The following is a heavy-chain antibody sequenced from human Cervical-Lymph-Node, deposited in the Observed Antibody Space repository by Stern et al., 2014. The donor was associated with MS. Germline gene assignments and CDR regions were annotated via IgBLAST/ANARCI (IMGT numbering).Heavy chain of an antibody. Sequence: MQLVESGAEVKKPGASVKVSCKASGYTFTSYDINWVRQATGQGLEWMGWMNPNSGNTGYAQKFQGRVTMTRNTSISTAYMELSSLRSEDTAVYYCARLPYSSSSGWTAYGMDVWGQGTTVTVSS. D-gene: IGHD6-6*01. CDR3: ARLPYSSSSGWTAYGMDV. CDR1: GYTFTSYD. V-gene: IGHV1-8*01. CDR2: MNPNSGNT. J-gene: IGHJ6*02.